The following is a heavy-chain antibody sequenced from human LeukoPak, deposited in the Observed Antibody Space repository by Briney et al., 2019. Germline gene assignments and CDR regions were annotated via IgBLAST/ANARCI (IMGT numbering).Heavy chain of an antibody. CDR1: GFTFSSYG. CDR2: ISYDGSNK. V-gene: IGHV3-30*18. D-gene: IGHD1-26*01. Sequence: GRSLRLSCAASGFTFSSYGMHWVRQAPGKGLEWVAVISYDGSNKYYADSVKGRFTISRDNSKNTLYLQMNSLRAGDTAVYYCEKDLRVWGATAPFDYWGQGTLVTVSS. J-gene: IGHJ4*02. CDR3: EKDLRVWGATAPFDY.